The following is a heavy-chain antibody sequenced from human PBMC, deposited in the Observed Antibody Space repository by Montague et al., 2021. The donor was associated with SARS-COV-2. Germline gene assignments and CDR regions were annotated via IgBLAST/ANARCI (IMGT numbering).Heavy chain of an antibody. CDR3: ARLVETYYYYYGMDV. J-gene: IGHJ6*02. Sequence: SETLSLTCTVSGGSISSSSYYWGWIRQPPGKGLEWIGSIYYSGSTYYNPSLKSRVTISVDTSKNQFSLKLSSVTAAGTAVYYCARLVETYYYYYGMDVWGQGTTVTVSS. D-gene: IGHD4-23*01. V-gene: IGHV4-39*01. CDR1: GGSISSSSYY. CDR2: IYYSGST.